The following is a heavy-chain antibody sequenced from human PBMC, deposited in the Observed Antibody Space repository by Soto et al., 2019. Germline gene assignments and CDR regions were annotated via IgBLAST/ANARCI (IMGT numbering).Heavy chain of an antibody. D-gene: IGHD3-22*01. Sequence: SETLSLTCMVSGGSVSSSSWWSWFRQPPGKGLEWIGEIYHSGSTTYNPSLKSRATISVDKSENQFSLRLKSVTAADTAVYYCASVGSGYDNSGYYLPWGPGTLVTVSS. CDR1: GGSVSSSSW. V-gene: IGHV4-4*02. J-gene: IGHJ5*02. CDR3: ASVGSGYDNSGYYLP. CDR2: IYHSGST.